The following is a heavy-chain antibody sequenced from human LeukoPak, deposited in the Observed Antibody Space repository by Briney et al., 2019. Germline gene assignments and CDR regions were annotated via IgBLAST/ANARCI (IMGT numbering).Heavy chain of an antibody. CDR1: GFTFSSYA. D-gene: IGHD3-16*01. V-gene: IGHV3-23*01. CDR3: AREGGRNFDYRGWIDP. J-gene: IGHJ5*02. CDR2: ISGSGTII. Sequence: PGGSLRLSCAASGFTFSSYAMSWVRQAPGKGLEWVSVISGSGTIIYYADSVKGRFTISRDNSKNTLYLQMNSLRAEDTAVYYCAREGGRNFDYRGWIDPWGQGTLVIVSS.